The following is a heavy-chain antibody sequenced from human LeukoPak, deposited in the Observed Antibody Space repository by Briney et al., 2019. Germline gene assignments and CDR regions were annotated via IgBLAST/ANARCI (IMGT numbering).Heavy chain of an antibody. Sequence: GGSLRLSCAASGFTFSSYGMHWVRQAPGKGLEWVAVISYDGSNKYYADSVKGQFTISRDNSKNTLYLQMNSLRAEDTAVYYCAKDRAVTAILGYFDYWGQGTLVTVSS. V-gene: IGHV3-30*18. CDR1: GFTFSSYG. CDR3: AKDRAVTAILGYFDY. J-gene: IGHJ4*02. CDR2: ISYDGSNK. D-gene: IGHD2-21*02.